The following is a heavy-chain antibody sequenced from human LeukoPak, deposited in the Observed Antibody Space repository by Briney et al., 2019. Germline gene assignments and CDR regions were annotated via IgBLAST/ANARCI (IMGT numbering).Heavy chain of an antibody. CDR1: GYTFTGYY. Sequence: ASVKVSCKASGYTFTGYYMHWVRQAPGQGLEWMGWINPHSGVTNYAQKFQGGVTMTRDTSITTAYMELSSLGSDDTAVYYCARDVGEYCSSTNCYASHYWGQGTLVTVSS. V-gene: IGHV1-2*02. D-gene: IGHD2-2*01. CDR2: INPHSGVT. CDR3: ARDVGEYCSSTNCYASHY. J-gene: IGHJ4*02.